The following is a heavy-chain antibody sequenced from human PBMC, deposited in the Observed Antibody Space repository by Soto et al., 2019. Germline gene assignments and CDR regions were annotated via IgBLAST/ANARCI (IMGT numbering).Heavy chain of an antibody. D-gene: IGHD1-20*01. J-gene: IGHJ4*02. Sequence: SETLSLTCTVSGGSISNYYWSWIRQPPGKGLEWIGHIYNSGSTNYNPSLKSRVTISVDTSKNQFSLKLSSVTAADTAVYYCAIYNWNRFFDYWGQGTLVTVSS. CDR3: AIYNWNRFFDY. CDR2: IYNSGST. V-gene: IGHV4-59*12. CDR1: GGSISNYY.